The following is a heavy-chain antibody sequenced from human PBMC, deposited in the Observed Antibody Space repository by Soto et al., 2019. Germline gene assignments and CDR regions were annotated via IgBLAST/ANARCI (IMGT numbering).Heavy chain of an antibody. CDR2: INHSGST. J-gene: IGHJ4*02. Sequence: QVQLQQWGAGLLKPSETLSLTCAVYGGSFSGYYWSWLRQPPWKGMEWIGEINHSGSTHYNPSLNRRVTISVDTAKNQFSLKRSSVTAADTAVYYCARVRIAVAAEGADYWGQGTLVTVSS. V-gene: IGHV4-34*01. CDR1: GGSFSGYY. CDR3: ARVRIAVAAEGADY. D-gene: IGHD6-19*01.